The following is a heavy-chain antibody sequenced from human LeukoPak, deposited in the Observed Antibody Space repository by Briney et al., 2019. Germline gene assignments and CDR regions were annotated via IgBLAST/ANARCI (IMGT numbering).Heavy chain of an antibody. V-gene: IGHV3-23*01. D-gene: IGHD6-6*01. CDR3: AKGSSSSRPYYFDY. CDR1: GFTFSNYA. CDR2: LTASGGDT. J-gene: IGHJ4*02. Sequence: GGSLRLSCAASGFTFSNYAMAWVRQAPGRGLEWFSALTASGGDTHHADSVKGRFTISRDNSRNTLYLQMNNLRVEDTALYYCAKGSSSSRPYYFDYWGQGTLVTVSS.